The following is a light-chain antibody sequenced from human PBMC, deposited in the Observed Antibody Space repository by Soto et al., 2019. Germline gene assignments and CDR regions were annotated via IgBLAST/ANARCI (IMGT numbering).Light chain of an antibody. Sequence: QSALTQPPSASGSPGQSLTISCTGTSSDVGAHNYVSWYQQNPGKAPKLMLYDVNKRPSGVPDRFSGSKSGNTASLTVSGLQAEDEAVYYCSSYAGGNNWVFGGGTKVTVL. CDR1: SSDVGAHNY. V-gene: IGLV2-8*01. CDR2: DVN. J-gene: IGLJ3*02. CDR3: SSYAGGNNWV.